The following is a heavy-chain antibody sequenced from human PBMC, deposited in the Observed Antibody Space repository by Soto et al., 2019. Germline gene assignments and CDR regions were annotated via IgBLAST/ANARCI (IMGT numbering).Heavy chain of an antibody. J-gene: IGHJ4*02. CDR2: ITPIRGTP. Sequence: QVQLVQSGAEMKKPGSSVKVSCKTSGGAFSNFAVSWVRQAPGQGLEWVGGITPIRGTPSDAQKLQGRVTITADVSTTSAYMEITRLTSEDTALYYCVRGGSGSRGAYWGQGPLVTVSS. CDR3: VRGGSGSRGAY. D-gene: IGHD3-10*01. V-gene: IGHV1-69*01. CDR1: GGAFSNFA.